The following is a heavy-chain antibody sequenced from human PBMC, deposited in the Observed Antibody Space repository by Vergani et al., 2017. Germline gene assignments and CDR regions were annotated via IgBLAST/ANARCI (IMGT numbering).Heavy chain of an antibody. CDR3: ARVEGYYDFWSGYWDYYYYGMDV. V-gene: IGHV3-64*01. CDR2: IRSNGGST. CDR1: GFTFSSYA. D-gene: IGHD3-3*01. J-gene: IGHJ6*02. Sequence: EVQLVESGGGLVQPGGSLRLSCAASGFTFSSYAMHWVRQAPGKGLEYVSAIRSNGGSTYYANSVKGRFTISRDNSKNTLYLQMGSLRAEDMAVYYCARVEGYYDFWSGYWDYYYYGMDVWGQGTTVTVSS.